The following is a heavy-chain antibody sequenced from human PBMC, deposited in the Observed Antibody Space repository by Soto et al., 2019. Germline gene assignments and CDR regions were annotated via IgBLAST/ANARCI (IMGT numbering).Heavy chain of an antibody. V-gene: IGHV1-18*04. D-gene: IGHD5-18*01. CDR3: ARDLGQYSGPPWWYYYGMDV. CDR1: GYTFTSYG. Sequence: ASVKVSCKASGYTFTSYGISWVRQAPGQGLEWMGWISAYNGNTNYAQKLQGRVTMTTDTSTSTAYMELRSLRSDDTAVYYCARDLGQYSGPPWWYYYGMDVWGQGTTVTVSS. CDR2: ISAYNGNT. J-gene: IGHJ6*02.